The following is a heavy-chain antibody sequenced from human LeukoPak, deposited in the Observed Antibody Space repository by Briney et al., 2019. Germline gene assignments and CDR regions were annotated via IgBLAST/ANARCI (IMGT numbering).Heavy chain of an antibody. D-gene: IGHD3-10*01. J-gene: IGHJ4*02. V-gene: IGHV1-18*01. Sequence: ASVKVSCKSSGYTFTSYGIIWVRQAPGQGLEWMGWISAYNGNTKYVQKFQGRVTMTTDTSTSTAYMELRSLRSDDTAVYYCGLGEFLIYWGQGILVTVSS. CDR3: GLGEFLIY. CDR2: ISAYNGNT. CDR1: GYTFTSYG.